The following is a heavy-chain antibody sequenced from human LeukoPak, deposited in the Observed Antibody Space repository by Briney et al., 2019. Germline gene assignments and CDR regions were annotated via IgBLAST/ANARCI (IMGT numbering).Heavy chain of an antibody. CDR3: AKALGGSGSYYNPLDY. D-gene: IGHD3-10*01. CDR1: GFTFSSYG. J-gene: IGHJ4*02. V-gene: IGHV3-30*02. Sequence: GGSLRLSCAASGFTFSSYGMHSVRQAPGKGLEWVAFIRYDGSNKYYADSVKGRFTISRDNSKNTLYLQMNSLRAEDTAVYYCAKALGGSGSYYNPLDYWGQGTLVTVSS. CDR2: IRYDGSNK.